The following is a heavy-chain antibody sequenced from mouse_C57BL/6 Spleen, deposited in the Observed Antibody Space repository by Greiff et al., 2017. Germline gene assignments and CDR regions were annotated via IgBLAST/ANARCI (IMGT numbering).Heavy chain of an antibody. CDR3: TRGAGYGNYVGFDY. Sequence: VQLQQSGAELVRPGASVTLSCKASGYTFTDYEMHWVKQTPVHGLEWIGAIDPETGGTAYNQKFKGKAILTADKSSSTAYMELRSLKSEDSAVYYCTRGAGYGNYVGFDYWGQGTTLTVSS. V-gene: IGHV1-15*01. CDR2: IDPETGGT. J-gene: IGHJ2*01. D-gene: IGHD2-1*01. CDR1: GYTFTDYE.